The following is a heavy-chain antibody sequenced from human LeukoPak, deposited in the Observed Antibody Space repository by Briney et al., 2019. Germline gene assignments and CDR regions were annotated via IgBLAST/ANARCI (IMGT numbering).Heavy chain of an antibody. CDR2: ISAYNGNT. CDR1: GYTFTSYG. J-gene: IGHJ6*02. D-gene: IGHD3-3*01. V-gene: IGHV1-18*01. CDR3: ARDQIPYYDFWSGYYQNRYPFGMDV. Sequence: ASVKVSCKASGYTFTSYGISWVRQAPGQGLEWMGWISAYNGNTNYAQKLQGRVTMTTDTSTSTAYMELRSLRSDDTAVHYCARDQIPYYDFWSGYYQNRYPFGMDVWGQGTTVTVSS.